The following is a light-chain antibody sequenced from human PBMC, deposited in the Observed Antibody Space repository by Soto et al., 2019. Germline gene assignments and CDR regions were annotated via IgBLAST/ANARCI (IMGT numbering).Light chain of an antibody. CDR3: QQFGSSPPLT. V-gene: IGKV3-20*01. J-gene: IGKJ4*01. Sequence: EFVLTQSPGKLSLSPGERATLSCRASHSISRGFLAWYHQKPGQAPRLLIYGTSNRGTGIPDRFSGSGSGTDFTLTISRLEPEDYAVYYCQQFGSSPPLTFGGGTKVEIK. CDR1: HSISRGF. CDR2: GTS.